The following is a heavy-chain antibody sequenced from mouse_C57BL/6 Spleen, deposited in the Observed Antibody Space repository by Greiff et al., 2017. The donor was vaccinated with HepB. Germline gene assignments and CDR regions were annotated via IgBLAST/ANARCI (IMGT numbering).Heavy chain of an antibody. Sequence: EVKLVESGPGLVKPSQSLSLTCSVTGYSITSGYYWNWIRQFPGNKLEWMGYISYDGSNNYNPSLKNRISITRDTSKNQFFLKLNSVTTEDTATYYCARDRYYGSRGYFDVWGTGTTVTVSS. J-gene: IGHJ1*03. CDR3: ARDRYYGSRGYFDV. V-gene: IGHV3-6*01. D-gene: IGHD1-1*01. CDR1: GYSITSGYY. CDR2: ISYDGSN.